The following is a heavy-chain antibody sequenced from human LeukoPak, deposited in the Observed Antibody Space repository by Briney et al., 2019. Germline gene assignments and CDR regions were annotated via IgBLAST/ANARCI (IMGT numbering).Heavy chain of an antibody. CDR3: ARAFGCYPGICGFDI. J-gene: IGHJ3*02. Sequence: SETLSLTCTVSGGSISSSSYYWGWIRQPPGKGLEWIGSIYYSGSTYYNPSLKSRVTISVDTSQNQFSLKLNSVTAADTAMYYCARAFGCYPGICGFDIWGQGTMVTVSS. V-gene: IGHV4-39*07. CDR1: GGSISSSSYY. CDR2: IYYSGST. D-gene: IGHD2-15*01.